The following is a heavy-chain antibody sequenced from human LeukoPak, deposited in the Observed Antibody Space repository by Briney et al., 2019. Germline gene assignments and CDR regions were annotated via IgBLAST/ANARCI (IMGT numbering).Heavy chain of an antibody. CDR1: GFSFTSYA. D-gene: IGHD3-10*01. Sequence: GGSLRLSCAASGFSFTSYAMSWVRLAPGKGLEWVSIIIYSGVITYYADSVKGRFTISRDNAKNSLYLQMNSLRDEDTAVYYCARDLHYAFDIWGQGTMVTASS. CDR3: ARDLHYAFDI. CDR2: IIYSGVIT. V-gene: IGHV3-23*01. J-gene: IGHJ3*02.